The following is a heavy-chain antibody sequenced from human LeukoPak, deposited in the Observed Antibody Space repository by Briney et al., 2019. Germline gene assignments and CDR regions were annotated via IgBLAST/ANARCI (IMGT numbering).Heavy chain of an antibody. CDR2: IDPDDSYT. V-gene: IGHV5-10-1*01. CDR3: ARRPGGVLADTDFFES. D-gene: IGHD3-16*01. Sequence: GESLKISFKDSGHNFATHYINWVRQMPGKGLEWMGRIDPDDSYTNYSPAFQGHVTMSADKSSRTAYLQWSSLEASDTAMYYCARRPGGVLADTDFFESWGQGTLVIVSS. J-gene: IGHJ4*02. CDR1: GHNFATHY.